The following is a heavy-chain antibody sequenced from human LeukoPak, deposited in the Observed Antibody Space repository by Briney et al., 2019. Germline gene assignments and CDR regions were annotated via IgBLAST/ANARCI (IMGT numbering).Heavy chain of an antibody. CDR2: INYSGST. D-gene: IGHD5-24*01. CDR1: VHSISSYY. V-gene: IGHV4-59*01. Sequence: SETLSLTCTVSVHSISSYYWSWNRQPPGKGLEWIGYINYSGSTNYNPSLKSRVTISVDTSKNQFSLKLSSVTAAEKAVYYCAVGRWLHYAYWGQGTLVTVSS. J-gene: IGHJ4*02. CDR3: AVGRWLHYAY.